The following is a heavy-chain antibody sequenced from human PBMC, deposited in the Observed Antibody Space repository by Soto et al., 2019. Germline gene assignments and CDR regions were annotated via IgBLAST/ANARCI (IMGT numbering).Heavy chain of an antibody. J-gene: IGHJ2*01. CDR3: CGPSTVTINWFFDL. D-gene: IGHD4-17*01. Sequence: EVQLVESGGGLVQPGGSLRLSCAASGFTVSSNYMSWVRQAPGKGLEWVSIIYGGGRTNYADSVKGRFTVARDNYKNTLYLQMNRLRAEDTAMYDCCGPSTVTINWFFDLWGRGTLVTVSS. V-gene: IGHV3-66*01. CDR2: IYGGGRT. CDR1: GFTVSSNY.